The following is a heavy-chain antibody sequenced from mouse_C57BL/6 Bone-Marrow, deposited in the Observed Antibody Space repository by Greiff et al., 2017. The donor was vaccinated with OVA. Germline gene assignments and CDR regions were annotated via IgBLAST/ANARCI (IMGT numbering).Heavy chain of an antibody. CDR2: IDPENGDT. CDR1: GFNIKDDY. Sequence: VQLQHSGAELVRPGASVKLSCTASGFNIKDDYMHWVKQRPEQGLEWIGWIDPENGDTEYASKFQGKATITADTSSNTAYLQLSSLTSEDTAVYYCTTDYYGSSFTLWFAYWGQGTLVTVSA. V-gene: IGHV14-4*01. D-gene: IGHD1-1*01. CDR3: TTDYYGSSFTLWFAY. J-gene: IGHJ3*01.